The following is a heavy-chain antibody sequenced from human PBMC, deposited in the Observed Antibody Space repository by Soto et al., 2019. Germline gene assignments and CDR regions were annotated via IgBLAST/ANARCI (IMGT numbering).Heavy chain of an antibody. D-gene: IGHD1-26*01. CDR3: ARVRVWWELGQRAFDI. V-gene: IGHV1-3*01. CDR1: GYTFTSYA. Sequence: DSVKVSCKASGYTFTSYAMHWVRQAPGQRLEWMGWINAGNGNKKYSQKFQGRVTITRDTSASTAYMELSSLRSEDKAVYYCARVRVWWELGQRAFDIWGKATIVTVS. CDR2: INAGNGNK. J-gene: IGHJ3*02.